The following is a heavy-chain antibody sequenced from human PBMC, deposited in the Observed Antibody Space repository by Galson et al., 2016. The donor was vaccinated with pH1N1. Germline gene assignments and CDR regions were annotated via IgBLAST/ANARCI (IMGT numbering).Heavy chain of an antibody. CDR3: ARVVGNDFRGWFDP. CDR2: INPNNGDT. CDR1: GFTFTGYF. J-gene: IGHJ5*02. D-gene: IGHD3-3*01. V-gene: IGHV1-2*06. Sequence: SVKVSCKASGFTFTGYFVHWVRQAPGQGLEWMGRINPNNGDTDYAQKFQGRVTMTGDTSISTAHMELSRLRSDDTAVYFCARVVGNDFRGWFDPWGQGTLVTVSS.